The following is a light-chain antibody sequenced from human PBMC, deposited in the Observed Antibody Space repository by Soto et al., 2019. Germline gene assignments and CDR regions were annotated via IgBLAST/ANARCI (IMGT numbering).Light chain of an antibody. J-gene: IGKJ4*01. Sequence: EIVMTQSPATLSVSPGERATLSCRASQSVSSNLAWYQQKPGQAPRLLIYGASTRATGIPARFSGSGSGTEFTLTIRSLQSEDFAGYYCQQYNYWPPLTFGGGTKVEIK. V-gene: IGKV3-15*01. CDR1: QSVSSN. CDR2: GAS. CDR3: QQYNYWPPLT.